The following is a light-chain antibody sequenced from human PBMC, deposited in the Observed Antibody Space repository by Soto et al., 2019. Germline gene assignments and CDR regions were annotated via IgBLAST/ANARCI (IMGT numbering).Light chain of an antibody. CDR3: QQRSNWPIT. Sequence: EIVMTQYPAPLSVSPGERVTLSCRASQSISSNLAWYQQSPGQAPRLLIYDASTGATGIPARFSGSGSGTDFTLTISSLQSEDFAVYYCQQRSNWPITFGQGTRLEIK. CDR1: QSISSN. J-gene: IGKJ5*01. V-gene: IGKV3-15*01. CDR2: DAS.